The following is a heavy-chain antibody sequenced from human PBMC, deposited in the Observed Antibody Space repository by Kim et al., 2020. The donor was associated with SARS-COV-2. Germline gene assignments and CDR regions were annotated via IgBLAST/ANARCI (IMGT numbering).Heavy chain of an antibody. V-gene: IGHV3-30*18. Sequence: GGSLRLSCAASGFTFSNYVMHWVRQAPGKGLEWVAVISYDESNKYYADSVKGRFTISRDNSKNTLYLQMNSLRAEDTAVYYCAKEQWLVSYYYSGMDVWGQGPTVTVSS. J-gene: IGHJ6*02. D-gene: IGHD6-19*01. CDR3: AKEQWLVSYYYSGMDV. CDR2: ISYDESNK. CDR1: GFTFSNYV.